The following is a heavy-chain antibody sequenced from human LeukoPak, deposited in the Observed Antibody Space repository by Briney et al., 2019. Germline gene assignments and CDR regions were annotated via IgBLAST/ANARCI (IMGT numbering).Heavy chain of an antibody. CDR3: AREAYDSSGYYSAADY. J-gene: IGHJ4*02. D-gene: IGHD3-22*01. Sequence: PGGSLRLSCAASGFTFSSYEMNWVRQAPGKGLEWVSYISSSGSTICYADSVKGRFTISRDNAKNSLYLQMNSLRAEDTAVYYCAREAYDSSGYYSAADYWGQGTLVTVSS. CDR2: ISSSGSTI. CDR1: GFTFSSYE. V-gene: IGHV3-48*03.